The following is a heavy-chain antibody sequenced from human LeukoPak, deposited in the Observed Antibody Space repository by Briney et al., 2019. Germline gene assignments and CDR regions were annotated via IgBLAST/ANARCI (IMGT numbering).Heavy chain of an antibody. Sequence: GGSLRLSCAASGFTFSSYSMNWVRQAPGKGLEWVSSISSSNSYIYYADSVKGRFTISRDNSKNTLYLQMNSLRAEDTAVYYCAKKRALGEVEYSSSYFDYWGQGTLVTVSS. CDR2: ISSSNSYI. D-gene: IGHD6-6*01. J-gene: IGHJ4*02. CDR3: AKKRALGEVEYSSSYFDY. V-gene: IGHV3-21*01. CDR1: GFTFSSYS.